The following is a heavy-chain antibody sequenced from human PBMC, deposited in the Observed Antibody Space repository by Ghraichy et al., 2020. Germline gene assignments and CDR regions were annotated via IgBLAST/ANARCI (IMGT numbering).Heavy chain of an antibody. J-gene: IGHJ5*02. CDR1: GYTLTELS. Sequence: ASVKVSCKVSGYTLTELSMHWVRQAPGKGLEWMGGFDPEDGETIYAQKFQGRVTMTEDTSTDTAYMELSSLRSEDTAVYYCATFGIVATIGGNWFDPWGQGTLVTVSS. D-gene: IGHD5-12*01. CDR2: FDPEDGET. CDR3: ATFGIVATIGGNWFDP. V-gene: IGHV1-24*01.